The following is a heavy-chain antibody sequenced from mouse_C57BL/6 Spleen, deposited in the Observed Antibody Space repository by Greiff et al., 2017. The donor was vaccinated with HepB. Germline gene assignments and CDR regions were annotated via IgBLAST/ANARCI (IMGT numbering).Heavy chain of an antibody. Sequence: VKLQESGAELMKPGASVKLSCKATGYTFTGYWIEWVKQRPGHGLEWIGEILPGSGSTNYTEKFKGKATFTADTSSNTAYMQLSSLTTEDSAIYYCAREYYGSSPWFAYGGQGTLVTVSA. V-gene: IGHV1-9*01. D-gene: IGHD1-1*01. J-gene: IGHJ3*01. CDR2: ILPGSGST. CDR3: AREYYGSSPWFAY. CDR1: GYTFTGYW.